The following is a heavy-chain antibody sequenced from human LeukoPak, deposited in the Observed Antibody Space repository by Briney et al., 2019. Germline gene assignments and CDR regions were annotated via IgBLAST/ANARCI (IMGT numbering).Heavy chain of an antibody. CDR2: ISYDGSNK. V-gene: IGHV3-30*18. D-gene: IGHD6-6*01. CDR3: AKPQGPKQLGIYYFDY. CDR1: GFTFSSYG. Sequence: GGSLRLSCAASGFTFSSYGMHWVRQAPGKGLEWVAVISYDGSNKYYADSVKGRFTISRDNSKNTLYLQMNSLRAEDTAVYYCAKPQGPKQLGIYYFDYWGQGTLVTVSS. J-gene: IGHJ4*02.